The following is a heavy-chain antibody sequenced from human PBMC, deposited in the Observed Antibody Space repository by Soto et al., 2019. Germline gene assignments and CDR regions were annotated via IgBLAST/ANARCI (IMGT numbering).Heavy chain of an antibody. CDR1: GFTFSSYG. V-gene: IGHV3-30*18. CDR3: AKDALRRYPLYYYGMDV. J-gene: IGHJ6*02. Sequence: QVQLMESGGGVVQPGRSLRLSCAASGFTFSSYGMHWVRQAPGKGLEWVAVISYDGSNKYYADSVKGRFTISRDNSKNTLYLQMNSLRAEDTAVYYCAKDALRRYPLYYYGMDVWGQGTTVTVSS. CDR2: ISYDGSNK. D-gene: IGHD2-15*01.